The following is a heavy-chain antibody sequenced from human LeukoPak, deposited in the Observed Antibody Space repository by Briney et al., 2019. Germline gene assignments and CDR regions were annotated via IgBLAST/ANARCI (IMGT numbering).Heavy chain of an antibody. CDR3: ARPVTEYLDAYDI. V-gene: IGHV4-39*01. D-gene: IGHD2-21*02. Sequence: SETLSLTCTVSGGSISSSSYYWAWIRQPPGKGLEWIGSIYYSGSTYYNPSLKSRVTISVDTSKNQFSLKLSSVTAADTAVYYCARPVTEYLDAYDIWGQGTMVTVSS. CDR2: IYYSGST. CDR1: GGSISSSSYY. J-gene: IGHJ3*02.